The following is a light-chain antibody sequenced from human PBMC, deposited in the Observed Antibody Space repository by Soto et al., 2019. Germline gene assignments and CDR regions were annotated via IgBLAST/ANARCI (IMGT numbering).Light chain of an antibody. CDR1: QGISSF. V-gene: IGKV1-9*01. CDR2: DAS. CDR3: PQLNSFPIP. Sequence: IQLTQSPSSLSASVGDRVTITCRASQGISSFLAWYQQKPGKAPKLLIYDASTLQSGVTSRFSGSGSGTDFTLTIGSLQPEDFATYYCPQLNSFPIPFGPGTKVDIK. J-gene: IGKJ3*01.